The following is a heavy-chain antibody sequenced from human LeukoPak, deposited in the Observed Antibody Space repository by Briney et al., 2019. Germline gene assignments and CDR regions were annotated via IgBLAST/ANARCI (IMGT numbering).Heavy chain of an antibody. CDR2: ISYDGSNK. Sequence: SGGSLRLSCEASRFTFSSYAMHWVRQAPGKGLEWVAVISYDGSNKYYADSVKGRFTISRDNSKNTLYLRMNSLRAEDTAVYYCARDSGAADNYYYYYYMDVWGKGTTVTVSS. V-gene: IGHV3-30*04. CDR1: RFTFSSYA. J-gene: IGHJ6*03. D-gene: IGHD6-13*01. CDR3: ARDSGAADNYYYYYYMDV.